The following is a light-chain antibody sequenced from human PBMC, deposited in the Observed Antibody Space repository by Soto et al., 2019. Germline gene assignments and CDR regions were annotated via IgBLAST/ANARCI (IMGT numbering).Light chain of an antibody. CDR1: QGISNF. Sequence: DIQMTQSPSSLSASVGDRVTITCRASQGISNFLAWYQHKPGKVPKLLIYAASTLQSGVPSRFSGSGSGTDFTLTISSLQPEDVATYSCHKYKSAPSLTFGGGTKVEIK. CDR3: HKYKSAPSLT. V-gene: IGKV1-27*01. CDR2: AAS. J-gene: IGKJ4*01.